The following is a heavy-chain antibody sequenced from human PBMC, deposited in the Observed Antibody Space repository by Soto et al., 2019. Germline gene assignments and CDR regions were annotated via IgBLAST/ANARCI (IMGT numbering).Heavy chain of an antibody. V-gene: IGHV3-7*01. Sequence: EVQLVESGGGLVQPGASLRLSCAASGFTFSTYWMTWVRQPPGKGLEWVANIGQDGSERYYVDSVRGRFTISRDNAKNSLYLQMNSLGVEDTAVYYCLCGGNFFVYWGQGTLVTVSP. J-gene: IGHJ4*02. CDR1: GFTFSTYW. D-gene: IGHD3-16*01. CDR2: IGQDGSER. CDR3: LCGGNFFVY.